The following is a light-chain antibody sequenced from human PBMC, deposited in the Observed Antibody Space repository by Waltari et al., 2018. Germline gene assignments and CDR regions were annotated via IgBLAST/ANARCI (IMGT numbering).Light chain of an antibody. CDR3: SSYAAYNTVI. V-gene: IGLV2-23*02. CDR2: GVN. CDR1: SGDVGNYNL. J-gene: IGLJ2*01. Sequence: QSTLTQPASVSGSLGRSITISCIGTSGDVGNYNLVSWYQQHPDKAPKFMIYGVNKRPSGVSNRFSGSKSGNTASLTISGLQGEDEAIYFCSSYAAYNTVIFGGGTKVTVL.